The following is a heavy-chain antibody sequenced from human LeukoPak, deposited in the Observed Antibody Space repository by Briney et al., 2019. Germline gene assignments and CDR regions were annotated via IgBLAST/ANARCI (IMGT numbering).Heavy chain of an antibody. CDR2: IYYSGST. Sequence: PSETLSLTCTVSGGSISSSSYYWGWIRQPPGKGLEWIGSIYYSGSTYYNPSLKSRVTISVDTSKNQFSLKLSSVTAADTAVYYCVRDSGDSSGYYLAAFDIWGQGTMVTVSS. D-gene: IGHD3-22*01. CDR3: VRDSGDSSGYYLAAFDI. J-gene: IGHJ3*02. CDR1: GGSISSSSYY. V-gene: IGHV4-39*07.